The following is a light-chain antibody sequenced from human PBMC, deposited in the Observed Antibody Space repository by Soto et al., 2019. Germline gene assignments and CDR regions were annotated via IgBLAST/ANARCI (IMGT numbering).Light chain of an antibody. J-gene: IGKJ1*01. CDR2: GAS. CDR1: QSINSN. V-gene: IGKV3-15*01. CDR3: QQYVHWPPGT. Sequence: EVLMTQSPATLSVSPGDRATLSCRASQSINSNLAWYQQQPGQAPRLLIYGASTRATAVPDRFSGSGSGTDFTLTITSLQSDDFAVYFCQQYVHWPPGTFGQGTTVDIK.